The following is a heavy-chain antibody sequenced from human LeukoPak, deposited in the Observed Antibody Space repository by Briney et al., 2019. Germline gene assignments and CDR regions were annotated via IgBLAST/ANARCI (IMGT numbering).Heavy chain of an antibody. Sequence: GGSLRLSCAASGFTFSSYDMHWVRQATGKGLEWVSGIDKAGGTYYPGSVKGRFTISRENAKNSLYLQMNSLRAGDTAVYFCTRRMRGLGSYSDAFDIWGQGTMVTDSS. CDR2: IDKAGGT. J-gene: IGHJ3*02. CDR1: GFTFSSYD. V-gene: IGHV3-13*04. D-gene: IGHD3-10*01. CDR3: TRRMRGLGSYSDAFDI.